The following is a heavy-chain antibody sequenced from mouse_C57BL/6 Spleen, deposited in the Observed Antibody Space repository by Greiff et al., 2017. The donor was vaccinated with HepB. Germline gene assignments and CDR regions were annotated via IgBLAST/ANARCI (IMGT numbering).Heavy chain of an antibody. D-gene: IGHD1-2*01. J-gene: IGHJ4*01. Sequence: VQLQQSGAELVRPGASVKLSCKASGYTFTDYYINWVKQRPGQGLEWIARIYPGSGNTYYNEKFKGKATLTAEKSSSTAYMQLSSLTSEDSAVYFCARENIITAMDYWGQGTSVTVSS. CDR3: ARENIITAMDY. V-gene: IGHV1-76*01. CDR1: GYTFTDYY. CDR2: IYPGSGNT.